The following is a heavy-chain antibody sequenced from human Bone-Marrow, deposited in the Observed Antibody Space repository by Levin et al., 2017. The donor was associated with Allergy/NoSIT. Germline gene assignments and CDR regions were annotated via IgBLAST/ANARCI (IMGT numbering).Heavy chain of an antibody. Sequence: GLSLRLSCVASGFTFSDYYMSWIRQSPGKGLEWFSSLTPLVLTPSAAASVRGRFTISRDNAKKSLFLQMDSLRVEDTAVYYCARDNRDDYGMDVWGQGTTVTVSS. D-gene: IGHD2/OR15-2a*01. V-gene: IGHV3-11*01. CDR3: ARDNRDDYGMDV. CDR1: GFTFSDYY. J-gene: IGHJ6*02. CDR2: LTPLVLTP.